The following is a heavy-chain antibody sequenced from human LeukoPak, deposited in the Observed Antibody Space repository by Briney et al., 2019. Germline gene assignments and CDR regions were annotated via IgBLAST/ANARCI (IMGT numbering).Heavy chain of an antibody. Sequence: PGGSLRLSCVASDFPFSSYAMSWVRQAPGKGLEWLAVIRGSGASTNYADSVKGRFTISRDNSKNTLHLQMNSPRAEDTAFYYCTKDLTVQIWLLGYDSWGQGTLVTVAS. D-gene: IGHD3-22*01. V-gene: IGHV3-23*01. J-gene: IGHJ1*01. CDR2: IRGSGAST. CDR3: TKDLTVQIWLLGYDS. CDR1: DFPFSSYA.